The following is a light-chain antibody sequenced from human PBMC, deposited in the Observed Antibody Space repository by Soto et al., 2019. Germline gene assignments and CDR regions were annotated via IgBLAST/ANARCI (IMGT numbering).Light chain of an antibody. CDR1: QTVPSY. J-gene: IGKJ2*01. V-gene: IGKV1-39*01. CDR3: QQSFRSPYA. Sequence: DIQMTKSPSSLSAPLGDRVPIPCGESQTVPSYVNWYQQKPGEAPKVLIFAASNLQRGVPSRFRGSGSGTDFTLTINGLQPEDFATYYCQQSFRSPYAFGQGTRLDLK. CDR2: AAS.